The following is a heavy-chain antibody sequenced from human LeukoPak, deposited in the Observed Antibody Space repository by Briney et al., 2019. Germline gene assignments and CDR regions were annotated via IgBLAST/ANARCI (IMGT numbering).Heavy chain of an antibody. D-gene: IGHD4-11*01. CDR3: AKDAQRGFDYSNSLEY. Sequence: PERSLRLSCAASGFTFSHYGMRWVRQAPGKGLEWVAVIWNDGSNNYYADSVKGRFTISRDNSKNTLYLQMNSLRAEDTAVYYCAKDAQRGFDYSNSLEYWGQGTLVTVSS. J-gene: IGHJ4*02. CDR1: GFTFSHYG. CDR2: IWNDGSNN. V-gene: IGHV3-33*06.